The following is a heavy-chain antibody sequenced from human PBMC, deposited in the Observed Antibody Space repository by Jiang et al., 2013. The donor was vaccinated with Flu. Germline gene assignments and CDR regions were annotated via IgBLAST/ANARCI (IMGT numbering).Heavy chain of an antibody. V-gene: IGHV3-30*02. CDR1: GFTFSSYG. CDR3: AKDQGVWGSYRLEYFQH. D-gene: IGHD3-16*02. Sequence: VQLLESGGGVVQPGGSLRLSCAASGFTFSSYGMHWVRQAPGKGLEWVAFIRYDGSNKYYADSVKGRFTISRDNSKNTLYLQMNSLRAEDTAVYYCAKDQGVWGSYRLEYFQHVGQGTLVTVSS. CDR2: IRYDGSNK. J-gene: IGHJ1*01.